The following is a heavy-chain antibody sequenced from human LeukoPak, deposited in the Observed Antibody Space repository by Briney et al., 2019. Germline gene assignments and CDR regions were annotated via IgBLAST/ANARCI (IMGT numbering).Heavy chain of an antibody. J-gene: IGHJ4*02. CDR1: GFTFSSYW. D-gene: IGHD1/OR15-1a*01. Sequence: PGGSLRLSCAASGFTFSSYWMSWVRQAPGKGLEWVANIRQDGSVQNYVDSVKGRFTISRDNPKNSVYLQMSSLRAEDTAVYYCLATTRGRGFDYWGQGTLVTVSS. V-gene: IGHV3-7*03. CDR3: LATTRGRGFDY. CDR2: IRQDGSVQ.